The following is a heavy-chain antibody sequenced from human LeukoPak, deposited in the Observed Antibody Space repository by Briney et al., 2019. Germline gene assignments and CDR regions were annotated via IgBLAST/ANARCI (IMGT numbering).Heavy chain of an antibody. D-gene: IGHD3-16*01. CDR2: IYYSGST. J-gene: IGHJ4*02. CDR1: GGSISSSSYY. CDR3: TRGGRRKLDY. V-gene: IGHV4-39*07. Sequence: PSETLSLTCTVSGGSISSSSYYWGWIRQPPGKGLEWIGSIYYSGSTNYNPSLKSRATISLDTSKNQFSLRLSSVTAAGTSVYYCTRGGRRKLDYWGQGTLVTVSS.